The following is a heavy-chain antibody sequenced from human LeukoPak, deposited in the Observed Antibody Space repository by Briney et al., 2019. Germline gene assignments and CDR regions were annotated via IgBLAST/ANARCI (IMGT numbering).Heavy chain of an antibody. CDR2: ISYDGSNK. J-gene: IGHJ3*02. CDR3: AKIGVGQQLAHDAFDI. D-gene: IGHD6-13*01. Sequence: GRSLRLSCAASGFTFSSYGMHWVRQAPGKGLEWVAVISYDGSNKYYADSVKGWFTISRVNSKNTLYLQMNSLRAEDTAVYYCAKIGVGQQLAHDAFDIWGQGTMVTVSS. CDR1: GFTFSSYG. V-gene: IGHV3-30*18.